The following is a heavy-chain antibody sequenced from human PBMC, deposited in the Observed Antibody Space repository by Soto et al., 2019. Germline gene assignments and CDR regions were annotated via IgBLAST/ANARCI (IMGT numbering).Heavy chain of an antibody. V-gene: IGHV1-18*01. CDR1: GYTFTSYV. CDR2: ISVYNGNT. D-gene: IGHD6-19*01. CDR3: TRASEGYSGAWDDY. Sequence: QVQLVQSGAEVKKPGASVKVSCKASGYTFTSYVISWVRQAPGQGLEWMGWISVYNGNTNYAQKLQGRVTLTTDTSASTAYMELRSLRSDDTAVYYCTRASEGYSGAWDDYWGQGTLVTVSS. J-gene: IGHJ4*02.